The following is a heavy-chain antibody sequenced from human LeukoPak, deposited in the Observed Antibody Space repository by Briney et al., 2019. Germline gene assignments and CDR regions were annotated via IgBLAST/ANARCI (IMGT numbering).Heavy chain of an antibody. D-gene: IGHD2-2*01. J-gene: IGHJ4*02. CDR3: SVGTSAPFDY. CDR2: IYHSGDT. CDR1: GGSISSGDYI. V-gene: IGHV4-30-2*01. Sequence: SQTLSLTCTVSGGSISSGDYIWSWIRQPPGKGLEWIGHIYHSGDTCSNPSLKSRLTISVDRSKSQFSLKLSSVTAADTAVYYCSVGTSAPFDYWGQGTLVTVSS.